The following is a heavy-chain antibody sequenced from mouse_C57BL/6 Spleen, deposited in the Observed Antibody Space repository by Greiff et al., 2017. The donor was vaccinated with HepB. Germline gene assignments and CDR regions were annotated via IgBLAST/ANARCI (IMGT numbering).Heavy chain of an antibody. J-gene: IGHJ3*01. CDR3: AREGTTVETFAY. CDR1: GYTFTDYY. CDR2: INPYNGGT. D-gene: IGHD1-1*01. Sequence: EVQLQESGPVLVKPGASVKMSCKASGYTFTDYYMNWVKQSPGKSLEWIGVINPYNGGTSYNQKFKGKATLTIDHSSSTVYMELNSMTTEDSAVYYCAREGTTVETFAYWGQVTLVTVSA. V-gene: IGHV1-19*01.